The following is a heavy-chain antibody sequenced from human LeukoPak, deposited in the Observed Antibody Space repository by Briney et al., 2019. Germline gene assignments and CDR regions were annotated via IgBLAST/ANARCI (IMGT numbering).Heavy chain of an antibody. V-gene: IGHV3-23*01. J-gene: IGHJ4*02. CDR3: AKTLPDSSGYNDY. Sequence: SGGSLRLSCAASGFTFSSYAMSWVRQAPGKGLEWVSAISGSGGSTYYADSVKGRFTISRDNSKNTLYLQMNSLRSEDTAVYYCAKTLPDSSGYNDYWGQGTLVTVSS. CDR1: GFTFSSYA. CDR2: ISGSGGST. D-gene: IGHD3-22*01.